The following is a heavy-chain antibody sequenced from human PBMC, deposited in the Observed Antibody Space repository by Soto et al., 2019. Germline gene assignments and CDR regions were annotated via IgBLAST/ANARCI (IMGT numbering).Heavy chain of an antibody. CDR3: ARIVAVTAPHLDS. Sequence: QVQLVQSGAEVKKPGASVKVSCKASGYTFNTYGITWVRQAPGQGLEWMGWINAYNGDRNYAQKVQGRVTMTTDTSASTAYMELRDLTANDTAVYYCARIVAVTAPHLDSWGQGTLVTGSS. CDR2: INAYNGDR. J-gene: IGHJ4*02. V-gene: IGHV1-18*01. D-gene: IGHD2-21*02. CDR1: GYTFNTYG.